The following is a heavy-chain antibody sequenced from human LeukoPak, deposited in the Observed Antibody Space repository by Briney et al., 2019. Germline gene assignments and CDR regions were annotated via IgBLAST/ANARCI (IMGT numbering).Heavy chain of an antibody. D-gene: IGHD1-1*01. V-gene: IGHV3-64D*09. Sequence: GGSLRLSCSASGFTFRAYAMYWVRQAPGKGLEYVSGISNNGGSSFYADSVKGRFTISRDNSKNTLYLQMSSLRAEDTAVYYCVKITSVTGGDCWGQGTRLTVSS. J-gene: IGHJ4*02. CDR2: ISNNGGSS. CDR1: GFTFRAYA. CDR3: VKITSVTGGDC.